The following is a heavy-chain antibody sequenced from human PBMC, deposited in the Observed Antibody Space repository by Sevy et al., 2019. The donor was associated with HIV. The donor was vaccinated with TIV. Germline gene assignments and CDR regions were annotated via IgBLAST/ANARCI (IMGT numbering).Heavy chain of an antibody. D-gene: IGHD3-3*01. V-gene: IGHV1-18*01. CDR2: ISAYNGNT. Sequence: ASVKVSCKASGYTFTSYGISWVRQAPGQGLEWMGWISAYNGNTNYAQKLQGRVTMTTDTSTSTAYMELRSLRSDDTAVYYCARVVSFHDFWRGTDYWGQGTLVTVSS. CDR3: ARVVSFHDFWRGTDY. CDR1: GYTFTSYG. J-gene: IGHJ4*02.